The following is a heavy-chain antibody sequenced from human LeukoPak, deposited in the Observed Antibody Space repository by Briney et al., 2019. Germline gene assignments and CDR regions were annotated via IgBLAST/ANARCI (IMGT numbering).Heavy chain of an antibody. CDR2: IYYSGST. V-gene: IGHV4-39*01. CDR3: ARRVTWFDP. Sequence: PSETLSLTCTVSGGSISSSDYYWGGIPQPPGKGLEWIGSIYYSGSTYYNPSLKSRVTISVDTSKNQFSLKLNSVTAADTAVYYCARRVTWFDPWGQGTLVTVSS. J-gene: IGHJ5*02. CDR1: GGSISSSDYY. D-gene: IGHD2-21*02.